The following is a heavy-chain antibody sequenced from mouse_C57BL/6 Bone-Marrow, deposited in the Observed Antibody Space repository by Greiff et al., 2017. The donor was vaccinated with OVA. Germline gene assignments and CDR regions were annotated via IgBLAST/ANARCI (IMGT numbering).Heavy chain of an antibody. CDR3: VRAVSSGSSYTWFAY. CDR2: IRNKANGYTK. CDR1: GFTFNDYQ. V-gene: IGHV7-4*01. Sequence: EVKLVESGGGLVQPGASLRLSCAASGFTFNDYQMSWVRQAPGKAPEWLALIRNKANGYTKEYTASVKGRFTISRDNSQNILYLQMNTLRAEYSATYCCVRAVSSGSSYTWFAYWGQGTLVTVSA. J-gene: IGHJ3*01. D-gene: IGHD1-1*01.